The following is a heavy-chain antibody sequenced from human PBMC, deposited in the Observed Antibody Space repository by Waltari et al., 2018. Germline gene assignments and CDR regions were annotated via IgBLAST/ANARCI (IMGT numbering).Heavy chain of an antibody. D-gene: IGHD5-12*01. CDR2: ISGSGGST. CDR3: AKKVATPDEH. J-gene: IGHJ1*01. CDR1: GFPFRRHS. V-gene: IGHV3-23*01. Sequence: VQLLESGGGLVHPGGSLTLSCPAPGFPFRRHSTTWVRQAPGKGLECVLAISGSGGSTDYADSVKGRFTISRDNAKNTLYLQMNSLRAEDTAVYYCAKKVATPDEHWGQGTLGTVSS.